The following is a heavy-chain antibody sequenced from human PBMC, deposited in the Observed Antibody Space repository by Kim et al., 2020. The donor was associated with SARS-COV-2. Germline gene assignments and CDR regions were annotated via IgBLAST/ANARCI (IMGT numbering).Heavy chain of an antibody. CDR2: ISSSSSTI. D-gene: IGHD3-9*01. CDR1: GFTFSSYS. J-gene: IGHJ3*02. Sequence: GGSLRLSCAASGFTFSSYSMNWVRQAPGKGLEWVSYISSSSSTIYYADSVKGRFTISRDNAKNSLYLQMNSLRDEDTAVYYCARGNYDILTGYYDDAFDIWGQGTMVTVSS. V-gene: IGHV3-48*02. CDR3: ARGNYDILTGYYDDAFDI.